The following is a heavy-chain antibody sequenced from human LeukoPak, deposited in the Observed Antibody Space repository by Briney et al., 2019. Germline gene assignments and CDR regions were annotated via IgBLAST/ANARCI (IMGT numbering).Heavy chain of an antibody. CDR3: AKDFIMYYAILTGYPGDY. D-gene: IGHD3-9*01. CDR2: ITSSSTSM. J-gene: IGHJ4*02. V-gene: IGHV3-21*01. CDR1: GFTFTTYS. Sequence: GGSLRLSCAASGFTFTTYSMNWVRQAPGKGLEWVSSITSSSTSMYYADSVKGRFTISRDNAKNSLYLQMNSLRAEDTAVYYCAKDFIMYYAILTGYPGDYWGQGTLVTVSS.